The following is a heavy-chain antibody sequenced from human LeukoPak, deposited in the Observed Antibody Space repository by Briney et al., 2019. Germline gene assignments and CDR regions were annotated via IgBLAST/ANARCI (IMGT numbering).Heavy chain of an antibody. J-gene: IGHJ5*02. CDR3: AKGCCSSEGFDP. Sequence: GGSLRLSCAASGFTFSSYAMSWVRQTPENGLEWVSCITGTGDSTYYADSVKGRITISRDNSKNTLYLQMNSLRADDSAVYYCAKGCCSSEGFDPWGQGTLVTVFS. CDR1: GFTFSSYA. D-gene: IGHD2-2*01. CDR2: ITGTGDST. V-gene: IGHV3-23*01.